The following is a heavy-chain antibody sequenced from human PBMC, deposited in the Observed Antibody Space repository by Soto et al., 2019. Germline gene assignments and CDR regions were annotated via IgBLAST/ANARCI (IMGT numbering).Heavy chain of an antibody. J-gene: IGHJ3*02. D-gene: IGHD6-6*01. CDR1: GYTFTSYY. CDR2: INPSGGST. Sequence: ASVKVSCKASGYTFTSYYMHWVRQAPGQGLEWMGIINPSGGSTSYAQKFQGRVTMTMDTSTSTVYMELSSLRSEDTAVYYCARVKGMAARPDDAFDIWGQGTMVTVSS. V-gene: IGHV1-46*01. CDR3: ARVKGMAARPDDAFDI.